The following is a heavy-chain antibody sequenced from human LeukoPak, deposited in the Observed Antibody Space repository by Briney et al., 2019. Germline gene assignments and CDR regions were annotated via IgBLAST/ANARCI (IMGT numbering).Heavy chain of an antibody. CDR2: ISGSGTTT. J-gene: IGHJ4*02. V-gene: IGHV3-23*01. CDR1: GFTFSNYA. Sequence: GGSLRLSCAASGFTFSNYAMSWVRQAPGKGLEWVSAISGSGTTTHYADSVKGRFTGSRDNSKNTVFLQMHSLGAEDTAVYYCSKGETDTGTLTHVYRGQGTLVTVSS. CDR3: SKGETDTGTLTHVY. D-gene: IGHD1-7*01.